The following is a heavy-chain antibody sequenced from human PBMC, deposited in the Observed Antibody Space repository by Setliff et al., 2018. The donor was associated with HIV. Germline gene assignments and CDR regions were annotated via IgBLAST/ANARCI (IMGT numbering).Heavy chain of an antibody. CDR3: ARARLQGIVTAVGPRDNCLDP. J-gene: IGHJ5*02. D-gene: IGHD1-26*01. Sequence: ASVKVSCKASGYSFINYGISWVRQAPGQGLEWMGWISAYNGSTDYAPRLLGRVTMATDTSTSTAYMELRSLSSDDTAVYYCARARLQGIVTAVGPRDNCLDPWGQGTRVTSPQ. CDR2: ISAYNGST. V-gene: IGHV1-18*01. CDR1: GYSFINYG.